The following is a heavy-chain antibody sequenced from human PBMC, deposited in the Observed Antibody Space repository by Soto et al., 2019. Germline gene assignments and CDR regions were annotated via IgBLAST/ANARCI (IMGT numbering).Heavy chain of an antibody. CDR1: GFTFNYYW. CDR3: VRGDKGGFDL. D-gene: IGHD2-21*02. V-gene: IGHV3-74*01. J-gene: IGHJ3*01. CDR2: IHSDGSTT. Sequence: EVQLVESEGGLVQRGGSLRPSLGAPGFTFNYYWMDLVRPAPGQGLVWVSHIHSDGSTTTYADSVKGRFTISRDNAKNTLYLQMNSLRAEDTAVYYCVRGDKGGFDLWGQGTTVTVSS.